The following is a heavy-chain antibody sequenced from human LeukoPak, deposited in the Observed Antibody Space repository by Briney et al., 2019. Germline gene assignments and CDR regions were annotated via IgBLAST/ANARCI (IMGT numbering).Heavy chain of an antibody. J-gene: IGHJ5*02. CDR1: GGSINGYY. D-gene: IGHD1-1*01. CDR3: AREGTAGTNLNWFDP. CDR2: IYFSGST. V-gene: IGHV4-59*12. Sequence: SETLSLTCTVSGGSINGYYWSWLRQPPGEGLEWIGFIYFSGSTEYNPSLKGRGTISIDMSKNQFSLRLNSVTAADTAVYYCAREGTAGTNLNWFDPWGQGTLVTVSS.